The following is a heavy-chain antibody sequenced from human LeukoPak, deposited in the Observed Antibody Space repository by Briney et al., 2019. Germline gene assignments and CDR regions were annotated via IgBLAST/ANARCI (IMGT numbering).Heavy chain of an antibody. Sequence: SGGSLRLSCQASGFAFSTHAMHWVRQAPGRGLEHVSTISDNGANTYYADSVKGRFTISRDTSKNTLYLQMNSLRGDDTAVYYCLKGSQGPIWQQLVPDHWGQGTLVTVSS. J-gene: IGHJ4*02. V-gene: IGHV3-64D*06. CDR2: ISDNGANT. CDR1: GFAFSTHA. D-gene: IGHD6-13*01. CDR3: LKGSQGPIWQQLVPDH.